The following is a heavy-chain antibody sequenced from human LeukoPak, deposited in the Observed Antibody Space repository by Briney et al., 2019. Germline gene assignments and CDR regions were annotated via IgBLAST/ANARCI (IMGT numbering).Heavy chain of an antibody. CDR3: AKDTSIGKYCTNGVCSPFDY. D-gene: IGHD2-8*01. CDR1: GFTFSSYA. J-gene: IGHJ4*02. CDR2: ISECGDYT. Sequence: QPGGSLTLSCAGSGFTFSSYAMSWVRQAPGQGLEWVSVISECGDYTSYADSVRGRFTISRDNSRNTLYLQMISLRPEDTAVYYCAKDTSIGKYCTNGVCSPFDYWGQGTLVTVSS. V-gene: IGHV3-23*01.